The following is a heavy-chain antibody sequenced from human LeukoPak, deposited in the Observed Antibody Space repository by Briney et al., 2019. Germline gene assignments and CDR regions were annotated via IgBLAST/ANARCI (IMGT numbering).Heavy chain of an antibody. CDR1: GFTFSSFA. CDR3: ATLDYYDSSGYIDVFDM. CDR2: ISYDGSNK. J-gene: IGHJ3*02. D-gene: IGHD3-22*01. V-gene: IGHV3-30*04. Sequence: PGGSLRLPCAASGFTFSSFAMHWVRQGPGKGLEWVAVISYDGSNKYYAGSVQGRFTISRDNSKNTLYLHMNSLRAEDTAVYYCATLDYYDSSGYIDVFDMWGQGTMVTVSS.